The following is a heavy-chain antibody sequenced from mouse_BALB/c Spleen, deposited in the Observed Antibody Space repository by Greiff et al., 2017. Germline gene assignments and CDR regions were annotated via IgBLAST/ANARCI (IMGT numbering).Heavy chain of an antibody. CDR1: GYSITIGYF. D-gene: IGHD4-1*01. V-gene: IGHV3-6*02. J-gene: IGHJ1*01. CDR2: ISYDGSH. CDR3: AREHGLGRWYVEV. Sequence: EVKLQASVPGLVKPSQSLSLSCSVTGYSITIGYFWYWLRQFPGNQLEWMGYISYDGSHNYNPSLKNRISITRDTSKNQFFLKLNSVTTEDTATYDCAREHGLGRWYVEVWGAGTTVTVSA.